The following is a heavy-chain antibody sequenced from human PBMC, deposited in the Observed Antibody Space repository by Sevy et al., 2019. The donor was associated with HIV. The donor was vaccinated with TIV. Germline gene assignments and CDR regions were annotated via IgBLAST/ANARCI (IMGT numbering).Heavy chain of an antibody. Sequence: ASLKVSCKASGGTFSSYAISWVRQAPGQGLEWMGGIIPIFGTANYAQKFQGRVTITADESTSTAYMELSSLRSEDTAVYYCARGLVPCSSTSCYARCDYWGQGTLVTVSS. CDR1: GGTFSSYA. CDR3: ARGLVPCSSTSCYARCDY. J-gene: IGHJ4*02. D-gene: IGHD2-2*01. V-gene: IGHV1-69*13. CDR2: IIPIFGTA.